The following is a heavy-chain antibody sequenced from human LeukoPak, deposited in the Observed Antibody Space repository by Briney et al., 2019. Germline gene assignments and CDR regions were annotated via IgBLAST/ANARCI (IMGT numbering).Heavy chain of an antibody. D-gene: IGHD3-22*01. V-gene: IGHV1-2*02. CDR1: GYTFTGYY. CDR3: ARGGLTYYYDSSGYI. CDR2: INPNSGGT. J-gene: IGHJ4*02. Sequence: ASVKVSCKASGYTFTGYYMHWVRQAPGQGLEWMGWINPNSGGTNYAQKFQGRVTMTRDTPISTAYMELSRLRSDDTAVYYCARGGLTYYYDSSGYIWGQGTLVTVSS.